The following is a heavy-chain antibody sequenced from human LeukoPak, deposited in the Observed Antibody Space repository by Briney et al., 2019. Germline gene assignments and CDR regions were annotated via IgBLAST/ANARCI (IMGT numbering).Heavy chain of an antibody. Sequence: QPGGSLRLSCAASGFTFSSYGMHWVRQAPGKGLEWVAVISYDGSNKYYADSVKGRFTISRDNAKDSLYLQMNSLRDEDTAVYYCEVVIPDFDYWGQGTLVTVSS. CDR2: ISYDGSNK. J-gene: IGHJ4*02. V-gene: IGHV3-30*03. CDR1: GFTFSSYG. CDR3: EVVIPDFDY. D-gene: IGHD3-22*01.